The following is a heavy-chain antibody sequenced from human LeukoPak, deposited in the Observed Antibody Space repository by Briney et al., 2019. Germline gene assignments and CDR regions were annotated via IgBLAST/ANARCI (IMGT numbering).Heavy chain of an antibody. Sequence: PSETLSLTCAVYGGSFSGFYWSWIRQPPGKGLEWIGEINHSGGTNYNPSLKSRVTISVDTSKNQFSLKLSSVTAADTAVYYCARGPQYSSSLYFDYWGQGTLVTVSS. D-gene: IGHD6-6*01. CDR2: INHSGGT. CDR3: ARGPQYSSSLYFDY. CDR1: GGSFSGFY. V-gene: IGHV4-34*01. J-gene: IGHJ4*02.